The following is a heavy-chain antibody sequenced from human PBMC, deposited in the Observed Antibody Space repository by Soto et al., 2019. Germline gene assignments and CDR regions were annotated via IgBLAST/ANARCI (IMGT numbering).Heavy chain of an antibody. V-gene: IGHV3-30*18. D-gene: IGHD2-2*01. CDR3: AKDFIGYCSSVNRHIFDF. CDR2: ISNDGGKE. J-gene: IGHJ4*02. Sequence: QVQLVESGGGVVQPGRSLRLSCEASGFSFSSYAIHWVRQAPGKGLEWVAGISNDGGKEHYSDSVKGRFTISTDKSKNTVYLQMSSLTSEDKALYYCAKDFIGYCSSVNRHIFDFWGQGTPVTVLS. CDR1: GFSFSSYA.